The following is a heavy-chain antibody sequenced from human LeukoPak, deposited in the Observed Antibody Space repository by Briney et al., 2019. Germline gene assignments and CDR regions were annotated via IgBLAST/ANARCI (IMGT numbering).Heavy chain of an antibody. J-gene: IGHJ4*02. CDR1: GFTFNSYA. V-gene: IGHV3-23*01. CDR3: AKRHSDYFFDY. Sequence: GGSLRLSCAASGFTFNSYAMTWVRQAPGKGLEWVSSIGASGGGTYYADSVKGRFTISRDDSKNTLYLQMSSLRAEDTAVYCCAKRHSDYFFDYWGQGTLVTVSS. D-gene: IGHD4-11*01. CDR2: IGASGGGT.